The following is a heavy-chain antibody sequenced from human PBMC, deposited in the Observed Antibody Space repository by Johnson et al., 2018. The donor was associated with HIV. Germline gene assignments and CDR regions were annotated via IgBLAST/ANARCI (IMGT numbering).Heavy chain of an antibody. CDR2: IWSDGSNK. CDR3: ARGGSSRNPAFDI. V-gene: IGHV3-30*04. D-gene: IGHD1-26*01. J-gene: IGHJ3*02. CDR1: GFTFSSYA. Sequence: QAQLVESGGVVVQPGGSLRLSCAASGFTFSSYAMHWVRQAPGRGLEWVAVIWSDGSNKYYADSVKGRFTISRDNSKNTLYLQMNSLRAEDTAVYYCARGGSSRNPAFDIWGQGTMVTVSS.